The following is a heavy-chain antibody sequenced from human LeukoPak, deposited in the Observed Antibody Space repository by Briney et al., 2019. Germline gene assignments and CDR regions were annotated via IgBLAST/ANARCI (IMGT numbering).Heavy chain of an antibody. CDR3: ARRIVGATARFDP. J-gene: IGHJ5*02. CDR1: GYXFTSYW. D-gene: IGHD1-26*01. V-gene: IGHV5-51*01. Sequence: GESLKISCNGSGYXFTSYWICWVRQMPGKGLEWMGIIYPGDSDTRYSPSFQGQVTISADKSISTAYLQWSSLKASDTAMYYCARRIVGATARFDPWGQGTLVTVSS. CDR2: IYPGDSDT.